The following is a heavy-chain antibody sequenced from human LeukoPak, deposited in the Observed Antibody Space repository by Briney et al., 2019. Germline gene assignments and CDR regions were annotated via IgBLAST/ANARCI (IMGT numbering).Heavy chain of an antibody. D-gene: IGHD2-15*01. J-gene: IGHJ4*02. CDR2: ISSSSSYI. Sequence: GGPLRLSCAASGFTFSTYSMNWVRQAPGKGLEWVSSISSSSSYIYYADSVKGRFTISRDNAKNSLYLQMNSLRAEDTAVYYCARDLSGSGFDYWGQGTLVTVSS. V-gene: IGHV3-21*01. CDR3: ARDLSGSGFDY. CDR1: GFTFSTYS.